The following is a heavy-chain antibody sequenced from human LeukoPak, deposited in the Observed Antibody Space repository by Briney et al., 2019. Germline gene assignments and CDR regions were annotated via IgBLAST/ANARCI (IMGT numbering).Heavy chain of an antibody. CDR3: ARGGEVCSSSSCYRGHDY. J-gene: IGHJ4*02. D-gene: IGHD2-2*01. Sequence: ASVKVSCKASGYTFTGYYMHWVRQAPGQGLEWMGWINPKSGGTTYEQKFQGRVTMTRDTSNSTAYMELSRLRSDDTAVYYCARGGEVCSSSSCYRGHDYWGQGTLVTVSS. CDR2: INPKSGGT. CDR1: GYTFTGYY. V-gene: IGHV1-2*02.